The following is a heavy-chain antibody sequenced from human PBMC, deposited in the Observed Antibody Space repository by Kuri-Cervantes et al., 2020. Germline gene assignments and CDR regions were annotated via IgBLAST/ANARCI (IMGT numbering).Heavy chain of an antibody. CDR1: GGSISSYY. Sequence: GSLRLSCTVSGGSISSYYWSWIRQPPGKGLEWIGGINHSGSTNYNPSLKSRVTISVDTSKNQFSLKLSSVTAADTAVYYCARGPGTSYYHYYMDVWGKGTTVTVSS. CDR3: ARGPGTSYYHYYMDV. J-gene: IGHJ6*03. V-gene: IGHV4-34*01. D-gene: IGHD1-26*01. CDR2: INHSGST.